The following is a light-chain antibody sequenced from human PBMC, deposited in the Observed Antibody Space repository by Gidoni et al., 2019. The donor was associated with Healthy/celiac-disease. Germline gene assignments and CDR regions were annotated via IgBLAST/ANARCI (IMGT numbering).Light chain of an antibody. CDR1: QSLLLSNGYNY. CDR3: MQALQTPT. CDR2: LGS. J-gene: IGKJ1*01. V-gene: IGKV2-28*01. Sequence: DIVMTQSPLSLPVTPGEPASISRRSSQSLLLSNGYNYLYWYLQKPGQSPQLLIYLGSNRASGVPDRFSGSGSGTDFTLKISRVEAEDFGVYYCMQALQTPTFGQGTKVEIK.